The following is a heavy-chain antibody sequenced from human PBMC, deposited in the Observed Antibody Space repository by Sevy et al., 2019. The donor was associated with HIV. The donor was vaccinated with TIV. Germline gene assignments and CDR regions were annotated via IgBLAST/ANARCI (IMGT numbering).Heavy chain of an antibody. D-gene: IGHD3-9*01. V-gene: IGHV4-4*02. CDR1: GDSISTSNW. J-gene: IGHJ4*02. CDR2: VYHGGTT. Sequence: SETLSVTCAVSGDSISTSNWWRWVRQSPGKGLEWIGDVYHGGTTYYNPSLKSRVSISVDKSKNQFSLMLNSVTTADTAVYYCARDRIFSIRGQGIVVTVSS. CDR3: ARDRIFSI.